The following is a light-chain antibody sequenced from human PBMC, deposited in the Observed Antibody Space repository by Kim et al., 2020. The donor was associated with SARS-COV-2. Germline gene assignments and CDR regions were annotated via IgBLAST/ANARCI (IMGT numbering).Light chain of an antibody. J-gene: IGLJ2*01. CDR2: YDS. Sequence: PGKPARVSCGGNGSGSKSVHWYQQRSGQAPVLVIYYDSDRPSGIPERFSGSNSGNTATLTISRVEAGDEADYYCQVWDSSSDHRVVFGGGTQLTVL. CDR3: QVWDSSSDHRVV. V-gene: IGLV3-21*04. CDR1: GSGSKS.